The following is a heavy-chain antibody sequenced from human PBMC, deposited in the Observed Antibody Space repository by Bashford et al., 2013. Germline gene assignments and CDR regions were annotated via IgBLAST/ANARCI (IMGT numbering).Heavy chain of an antibody. D-gene: IGHD1-26*01. CDR2: ISYDGSKT. J-gene: IGHJ6*02. CDR3: ARGGSVGRAQAIYGMDV. CDR1: GLIFSNSD. Sequence: GGSLRLSCEVSGLIFSNSDMHWVRQAPGKGLEWVAVISYDGSKTYYADSVRGRFSISRDSSRNTQFLLMNSLRTDDTAVYYCARGGSVGRAQAIYGMDVWGQGTTVTVSS. V-gene: IGHV3-30-3*01.